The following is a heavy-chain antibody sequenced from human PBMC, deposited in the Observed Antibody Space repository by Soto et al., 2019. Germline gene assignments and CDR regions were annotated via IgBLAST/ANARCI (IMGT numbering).Heavy chain of an antibody. CDR2: ISWNSDNK. V-gene: IGHV3-9*01. CDR1: GFTFGGYA. D-gene: IGHD4-17*01. CDR3: VKQSLMSGTTHGGWCDP. Sequence: EVQQVESGGGLVQPGRSLRLSCAASGFTFGGYAMHWVRQAPGKGLEWVAGISWNSDNKDYADSVTGRFTISRDNAKNSLDLQINTLRAEDRAVYFCVKQSLMSGTTHGGWCDPWAREPGSPPPQ. J-gene: IGHJ5*02.